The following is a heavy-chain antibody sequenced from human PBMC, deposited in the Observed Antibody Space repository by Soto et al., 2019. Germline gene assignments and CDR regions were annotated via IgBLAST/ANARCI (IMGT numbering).Heavy chain of an antibody. CDR1: GYTFTSYA. D-gene: IGHD6-19*01. V-gene: IGHV1-3*01. CDR3: ARGVAGPLHWFDP. Sequence: ASVKVSCKASGYTFTSYAMRWVRQAPGQRLEWKGWINAGNGNTKYSQKLQGRVTITRDTSASTAYMELSSLRSEDTAVYYCARGVAGPLHWFDPWGQGTLVTVSS. J-gene: IGHJ5*02. CDR2: INAGNGNT.